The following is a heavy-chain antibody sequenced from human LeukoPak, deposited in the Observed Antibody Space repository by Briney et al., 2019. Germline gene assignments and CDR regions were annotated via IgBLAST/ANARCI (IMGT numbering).Heavy chain of an antibody. Sequence: SETLSLTCSVSDSIGSYYWSWIRQPAGKGLEWIGRVYSTGRTSSNPSLQSRVTLPVDTSKNQFSLTLSSVTAADTAMYYCARAPARGLYYFDHWGQGAQVIVSS. CDR2: VYSTGRT. V-gene: IGHV4-4*07. J-gene: IGHJ4*02. D-gene: IGHD3-10*01. CDR3: ARAPARGLYYFDH. CDR1: DSIGSYY.